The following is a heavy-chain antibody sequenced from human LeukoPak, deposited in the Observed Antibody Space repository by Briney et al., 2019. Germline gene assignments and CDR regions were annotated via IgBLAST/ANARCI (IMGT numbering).Heavy chain of an antibody. CDR1: GGSISSYY. CDR3: ARSAFLVTAPGLYYFDY. D-gene: IGHD6-13*01. V-gene: IGHV4-4*07. CDR2: IYNSGST. J-gene: IGHJ4*02. Sequence: SETLSLTCTVSGGSISSYYWSWIRQPAGKGLEWIGHIYNSGSTNYNPSLKGRVTMSVATSKNQFSLHLSSVTAADAAVYYCARSAFLVTAPGLYYFDYWGQGTLVAVSS.